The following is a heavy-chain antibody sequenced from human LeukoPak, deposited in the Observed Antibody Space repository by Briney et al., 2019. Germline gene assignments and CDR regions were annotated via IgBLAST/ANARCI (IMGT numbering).Heavy chain of an antibody. D-gene: IGHD6-13*01. CDR3: AIGRQLGK. CDR1: GFTVSSNY. J-gene: IGHJ4*02. Sequence: GGSLRLSCAASGFTVSSNYMSWVRQAPGKGLEWVANIKEDESEKNYVDSVKGRFTISRDNAKNSLLLQMNSLTVEDTSVYYCAIGRQLGKWGQGTLVTVSS. V-gene: IGHV3-7*01. CDR2: IKEDESEK.